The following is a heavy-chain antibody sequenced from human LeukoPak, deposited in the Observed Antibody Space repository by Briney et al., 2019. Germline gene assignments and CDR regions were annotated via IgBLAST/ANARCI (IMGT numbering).Heavy chain of an antibody. J-gene: IGHJ3*01. CDR2: ISYDGSNK. CDR3: ARDALRVSSL. V-gene: IGHV3-30*14. Sequence: GGSLRLSCAASGFTFSSYAMHWVRQAPGKGLEWVAVISYDGSNKYYADSVKGRFTISRDNSKNTLYLQMNSLRVEDTAVYYCARDALRVSSLWGQGTMVTVSS. CDR1: GFTFSSYA.